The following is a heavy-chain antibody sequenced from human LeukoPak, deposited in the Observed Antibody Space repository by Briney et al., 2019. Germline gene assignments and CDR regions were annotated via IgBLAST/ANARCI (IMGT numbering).Heavy chain of an antibody. J-gene: IGHJ4*02. CDR3: ANGSDSIGYSGGGILDY. Sequence: SETLSLTCTVSGGSLITYYWTWIRQPAGKGLEWIGRVYTSGGTNYNPSLKSRLTVSVDTSKNQFSLSLSSVTAADTAVYYCANGSDSIGYSGGGILDYWGQGILVTVSS. D-gene: IGHD6-19*01. CDR2: VYTSGGT. CDR1: GGSLITYY. V-gene: IGHV4-4*07.